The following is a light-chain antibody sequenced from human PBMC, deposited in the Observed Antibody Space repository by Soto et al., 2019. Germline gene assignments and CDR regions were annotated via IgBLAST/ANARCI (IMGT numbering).Light chain of an antibody. CDR2: DVS. V-gene: IGLV2-11*01. CDR1: SSDVGGYNY. CDR3: CSYAGSYTWV. Sequence: SVLTQPRSVSGSPGQSVTISCTGTSSDVGGYNYVSWYQQHPGKAPKLMIYDVSKRPSGVPDRFSGSKSGNTASLTISGIQAEDEADYYSCSYAGSYTWVFGGGTKLTVL. J-gene: IGLJ3*02.